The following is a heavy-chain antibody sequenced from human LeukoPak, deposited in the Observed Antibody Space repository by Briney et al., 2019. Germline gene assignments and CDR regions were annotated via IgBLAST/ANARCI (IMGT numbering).Heavy chain of an antibody. CDR3: ASSPGIAAAGTFYYYYMDV. J-gene: IGHJ6*03. V-gene: IGHV1-46*01. CDR2: INPSGGST. D-gene: IGHD6-13*01. Sequence: ASVKVSCKASGYTFTSYYMHWVRQAPGQGLEWMGIINPSGGSTSYAQKFQGRVTMTRDTSTSTVYMELSSLRSEDTAVYYCASSPGIAAAGTFYYYYMDVWGKGTTVTVSS. CDR1: GYTFTSYY.